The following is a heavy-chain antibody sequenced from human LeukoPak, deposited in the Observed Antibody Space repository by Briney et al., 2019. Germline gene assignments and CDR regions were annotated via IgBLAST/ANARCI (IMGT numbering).Heavy chain of an antibody. D-gene: IGHD3-9*01. V-gene: IGHV3-23*01. CDR3: AKAEGYDILTGLDY. CDR2: IGASGGST. Sequence: GGSLRLSCATSGFTFSSYAMSWVRQAPGKGLEWVSGIGASGGSTYYADSVKGRFTISRDNSKNTLYLQMNSLRTEDTAVYYCAKAEGYDILTGLDYWGQGTLVTVFS. J-gene: IGHJ4*02. CDR1: GFTFSSYA.